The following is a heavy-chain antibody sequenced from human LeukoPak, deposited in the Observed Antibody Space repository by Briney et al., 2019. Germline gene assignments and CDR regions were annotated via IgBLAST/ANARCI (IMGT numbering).Heavy chain of an antibody. Sequence: GASVKVSCKASGYTFTSYGISWVRQAPGQGLEWMGWISAYNGNTNYAQKLQGRVTMTTDTSTSTAYMELRSLRSDDTAVYYCARDRGELRFLEWFAYYYYYMGVWGKGTTVTVSS. CDR3: ARDRGELRFLEWFAYYYYYMGV. D-gene: IGHD3-3*01. V-gene: IGHV1-18*01. CDR2: ISAYNGNT. CDR1: GYTFTSYG. J-gene: IGHJ6*03.